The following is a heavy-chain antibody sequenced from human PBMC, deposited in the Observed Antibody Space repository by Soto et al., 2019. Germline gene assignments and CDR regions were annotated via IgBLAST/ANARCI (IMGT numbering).Heavy chain of an antibody. CDR3: AKDKKANYYYYYGMDV. CDR1: GFTFDDYA. V-gene: IGHV3-9*01. Sequence: EVQLVESGGGLVQPGRSLRLSCAASGFTFDDYAMHWVRQAPGKGLEWVSGISWNSGSIGYADSVKGRFTISRDNAKNSRYLKMNSLRAEDTALYYCAKDKKANYYYYYGMDVWGQGTTVTVSS. CDR2: ISWNSGSI. J-gene: IGHJ6*02.